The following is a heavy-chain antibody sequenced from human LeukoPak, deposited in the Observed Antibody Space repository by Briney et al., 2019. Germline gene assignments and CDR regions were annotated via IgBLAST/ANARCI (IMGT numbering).Heavy chain of an antibody. J-gene: IGHJ3*02. V-gene: IGHV3-66*02. CDR1: GFTVSNNY. D-gene: IGHD3-22*01. CDR3: ARHYDSSGYDAFDI. Sequence: GGSLRLSCAVSGFTVSNNYMSWVRQAPGKGLEWVSVIYSAGSTNYADSVRGRFTVSRDNSKNTLYFQMNSLRAEDAALYYCARHYDSSGYDAFDIWGQGTMVTVSS. CDR2: IYSAGST.